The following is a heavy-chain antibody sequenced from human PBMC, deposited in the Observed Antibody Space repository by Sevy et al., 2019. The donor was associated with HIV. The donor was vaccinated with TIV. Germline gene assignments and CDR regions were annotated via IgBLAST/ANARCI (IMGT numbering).Heavy chain of an antibody. J-gene: IGHJ6*02. D-gene: IGHD6-19*01. CDR3: ARDNPRGWGCMDV. CDR2: IWYDGSKK. CDR1: GFIFSSYG. Sequence: GGSLRLSCVASGFIFSSYGMHWVRQAPGKGLEWVAVIWYDGSKKYYADSVKGRFTISRDNSKNTLFLQMNRLRVEDTAVYYCARDNPRGWGCMDVWGQGTTVTVSS. V-gene: IGHV3-33*01.